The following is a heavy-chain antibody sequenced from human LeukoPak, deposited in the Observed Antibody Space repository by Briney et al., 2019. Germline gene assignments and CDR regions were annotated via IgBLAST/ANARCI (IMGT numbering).Heavy chain of an antibody. Sequence: ASVKVSCKASGYTFSGYYMHWVRQAPGQGLEWMGWINPNSGGTNYAQTFQGRPTMTRDTSISTAYMELIRLTPDDTAVYSCGRGGVAATSYWGQGTLVTVSS. CDR3: GRGGVAATSY. J-gene: IGHJ4*02. CDR2: INPNSGGT. V-gene: IGHV1-2*02. CDR1: GYTFSGYY. D-gene: IGHD1-26*01.